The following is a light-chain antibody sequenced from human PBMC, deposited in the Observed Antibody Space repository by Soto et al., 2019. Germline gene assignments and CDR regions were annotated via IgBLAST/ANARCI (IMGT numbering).Light chain of an antibody. CDR3: QQYDSYSYT. CDR2: KAS. Sequence: DIQITQSPSTMSASVGDRVTITCRASQSIDSWLAWYKQKQGKAPKFLMYKASNLASGVPSRVSGIGYEKEFTLTISSLQPDDWATDEGQQYDSYSYTFGPGTKVDI. V-gene: IGKV1-5*03. CDR1: QSIDSW. J-gene: IGKJ2*01.